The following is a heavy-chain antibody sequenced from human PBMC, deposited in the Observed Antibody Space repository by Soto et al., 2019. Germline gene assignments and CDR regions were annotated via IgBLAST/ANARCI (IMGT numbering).Heavy chain of an antibody. CDR1: GGSISSGGYS. CDR2: IYQSGNT. CDR3: ARADYGDYFDY. Sequence: QLQLQESGSGLVKPSQTQSLACAVSGGSISSGGYSWSWIRQPPGKGLEWIGDIYQSGNTYYNPSLKSRVTISVDRSKNQFSLKLSSVTAADAAVYYCARADYGDYFDYWGPGTLVTVSS. J-gene: IGHJ4*02. D-gene: IGHD4-17*01. V-gene: IGHV4-30-2*01.